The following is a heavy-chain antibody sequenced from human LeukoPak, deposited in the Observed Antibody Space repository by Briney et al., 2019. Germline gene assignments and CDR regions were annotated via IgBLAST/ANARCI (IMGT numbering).Heavy chain of an antibody. CDR1: GFTFSSHH. CDR2: IGITGGDT. V-gene: IGHV3-23*01. Sequence: GGSLRLSCAASGFTFSSHHMSWVRQGSGKRLEWVAAIGITGGDTYHSGSVSGRFTISRDNSKNTLYLQMNSLRAEDTAVYYCAREDPTVVLSLDYWGQGTLVTVSS. CDR3: AREDPTVVLSLDY. J-gene: IGHJ4*02. D-gene: IGHD1-1*01.